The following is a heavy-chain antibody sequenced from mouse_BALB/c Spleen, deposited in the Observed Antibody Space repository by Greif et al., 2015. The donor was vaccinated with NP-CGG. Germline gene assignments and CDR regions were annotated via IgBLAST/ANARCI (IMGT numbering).Heavy chain of an antibody. CDR2: ISTYYGDA. V-gene: IGHV1S137*01. J-gene: IGHJ4*01. D-gene: IGHD2-12*01. Sequence: QVQLQQSGAELVRPGVSVKISCKGSGYTFTDYAMHWVKQSHAKSLEWIGVISTYYGDASYNQKFKGKATMTVDKSSSTAYMELARLTSEESAIYYCARCYDRVGMRAMDYWGQGTSVTVSS. CDR1: GYTFTDYA. CDR3: ARCYDRVGMRAMDY.